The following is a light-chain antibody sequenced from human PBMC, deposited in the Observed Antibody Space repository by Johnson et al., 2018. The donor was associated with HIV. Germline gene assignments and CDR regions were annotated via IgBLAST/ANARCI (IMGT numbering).Light chain of an antibody. J-gene: IGLJ1*01. CDR2: DTN. Sequence: QSVLTQPPSVSAAPGQKVTISCSGSSSNIGNNYVSWYQQIPGTAPKILIYDTNKRPSGIPDRCSGSKSGTSATLGITGLQAGDEADYSCGTWDRSLSAHCVCGTGTKVTVL. V-gene: IGLV1-51*01. CDR3: GTWDRSLSAHCV. CDR1: SSNIGNNY.